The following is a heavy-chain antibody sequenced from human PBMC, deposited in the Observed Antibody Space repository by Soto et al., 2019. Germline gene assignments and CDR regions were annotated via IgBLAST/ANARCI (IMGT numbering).Heavy chain of an antibody. V-gene: IGHV4-34*01. CDR1: GGSFSGYY. Sequence: QVQLQQWGAGLLKPSETLSLTCAISGGSFSGYYRSWIRQPPGKGLEWIGEINHDGITNYNPSLKSRVTISLDTSKNQFSLKLTSVTAADTAVYYCAGRYCTGGSCYRPWGQGTLVTVSS. D-gene: IGHD2-15*01. CDR3: AGRYCTGGSCYRP. J-gene: IGHJ4*02. CDR2: INHDGIT.